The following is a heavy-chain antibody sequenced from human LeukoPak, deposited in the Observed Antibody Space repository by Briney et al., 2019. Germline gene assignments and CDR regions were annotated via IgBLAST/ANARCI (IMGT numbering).Heavy chain of an antibody. V-gene: IGHV3-48*03. CDR2: IDNGGTIK. CDR3: ARDPNGLYDFDY. Sequence: PGGSLRLSCAASGFTFSSYEMNWVRQAPGKGLEWVSFIDNGGTIKYYADSVKGRFTISRDNARNSLYLQMNSLRAEDTAVYYCARDPNGLYDFDYWGRGTLVTVSS. D-gene: IGHD5/OR15-5a*01. J-gene: IGHJ4*02. CDR1: GFTFSSYE.